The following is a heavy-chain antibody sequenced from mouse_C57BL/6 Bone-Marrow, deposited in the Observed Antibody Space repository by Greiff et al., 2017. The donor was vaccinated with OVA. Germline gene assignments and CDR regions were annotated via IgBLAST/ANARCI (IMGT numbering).Heavy chain of an antibody. CDR2: IYPRSGNT. D-gene: IGHD2-1*01. J-gene: IGHJ4*01. V-gene: IGHV1-81*01. CDR1: GYTFTSYG. Sequence: QVHVKQSGAELARPGASVKLSCKASGYTFTSYGISWVKQRTGQGLEWIGEIYPRSGNTYYNEKFKGKATLTADKSSSTAYMELRSLTSEDSAVYFCAPDGNYNYAMDYWGQGTAVTVSA. CDR3: APDGNYNYAMDY.